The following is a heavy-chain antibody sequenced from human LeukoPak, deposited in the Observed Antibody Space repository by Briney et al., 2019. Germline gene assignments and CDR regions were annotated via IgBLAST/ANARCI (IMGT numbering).Heavy chain of an antibody. CDR3: AKDPLRQVLRFLEWLLYFDY. D-gene: IGHD3-3*01. J-gene: IGHJ4*02. CDR1: GFTFSSYA. CDR2: ISGSGGST. Sequence: PGGSLRLSCAASGFTFSSYAMSWVRQAPGKGLEWVSAISGSGGSTYYADSVKGRFTISRDNSKNTLYLQMNSLRAEDMAVYYCAKDPLRQVLRFLEWLLYFDYWGQGTLVTVSS. V-gene: IGHV3-23*01.